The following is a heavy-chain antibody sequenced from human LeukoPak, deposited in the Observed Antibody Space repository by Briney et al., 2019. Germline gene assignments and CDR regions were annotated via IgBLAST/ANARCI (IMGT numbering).Heavy chain of an antibody. D-gene: IGHD2-2*01. J-gene: IGHJ4*02. CDR2: ISAYNGNT. V-gene: IGHV1-18*01. CDR3: ARRGYCSSTSCYAVELDY. Sequence: ASVKVSCKAPGYTFTSYGISWVRQAPGQGLEWMGWISAYNGNTNYAQKLQGRVTMTTDTSTSTAYMELRSLRSDDTAVYYCARRGYCSSTSCYAVELDYWGQGTLVTVSS. CDR1: GYTFTSYG.